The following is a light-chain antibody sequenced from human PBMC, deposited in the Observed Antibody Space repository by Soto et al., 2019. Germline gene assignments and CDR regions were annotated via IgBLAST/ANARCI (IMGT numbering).Light chain of an antibody. CDR1: SSDVGGYNY. CDR2: EVS. Sequence: QSALTQPASVSGSPGQSITIACTGTSSDVGGYNYVSWYQQHPGKAPKLMIYEVSNRPSGVSNRFSGSKSGNTASLTISGLQAEDEGDYYCSSDTSSSTLHVVFGGGTKLTV. CDR3: SSDTSSSTLHVV. V-gene: IGLV2-14*01. J-gene: IGLJ2*01.